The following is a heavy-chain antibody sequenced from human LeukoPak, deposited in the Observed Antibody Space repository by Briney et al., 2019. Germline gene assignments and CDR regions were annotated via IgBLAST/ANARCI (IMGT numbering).Heavy chain of an antibody. J-gene: IGHJ4*02. CDR1: GGTFSSYA. CDR3: ARELVYDYVWGSYRTQLDC. V-gene: IGHV1-69*05. CDR2: IIPIFGTA. Sequence: ASVKVSCKASGGTFSSYAISWVRQAPGQGLEWMGGIIPIFGTANYAQKFQGRVTITTDESTSTAYMELSSLRSEDTAVYYCARELVYDYVWGSYRTQLDCWGQGTLVTVSS. D-gene: IGHD3-16*02.